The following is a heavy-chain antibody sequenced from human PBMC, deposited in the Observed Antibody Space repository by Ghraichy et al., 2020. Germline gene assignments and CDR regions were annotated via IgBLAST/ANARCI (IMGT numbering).Heavy chain of an antibody. CDR1: GFTFSSSS. V-gene: IGHV3-48*04. Sequence: GESLNISCASSGFTFSSSSMNWVRQAPGKGLEWVSYISSSSSTIYYADSVKGRFTISRDNAKNSLYLQMNSLRAEDTAVYYCARPSGYCSSTSCFPADFDYWGQGTLVTVSS. J-gene: IGHJ4*02. CDR2: ISSSSSTI. D-gene: IGHD2-2*01. CDR3: ARPSGYCSSTSCFPADFDY.